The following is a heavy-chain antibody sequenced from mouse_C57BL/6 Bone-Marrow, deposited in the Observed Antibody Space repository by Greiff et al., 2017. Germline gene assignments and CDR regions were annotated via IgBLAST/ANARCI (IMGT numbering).Heavy chain of an antibody. J-gene: IGHJ3*01. CDR1: GFNIKDDY. Sequence: VHVKQSGAELVRPGASVKLSCTASGFNIKDDYMHWVKQRPEQGLEWIGWIDPENGDTEYASKFQGKATITADTSSTTAYLQLSSLTSEDTAVYYCTTGDWDTFAYWGQGTLVTVSA. CDR3: TTGDWDTFAY. D-gene: IGHD4-1*01. CDR2: IDPENGDT. V-gene: IGHV14-4*01.